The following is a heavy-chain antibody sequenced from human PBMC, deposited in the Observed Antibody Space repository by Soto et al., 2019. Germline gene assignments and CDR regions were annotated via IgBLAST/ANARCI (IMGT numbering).Heavy chain of an antibody. CDR1: GGSINSGGYC. J-gene: IGHJ4*02. CDR3: SRVILV. D-gene: IGHD2-21*01. Sequence: QVQLQESGPGLVKPSQTLSLTCTVSGGSINSGGYCWSWIRQHPGKGLDWIGCISYGGSTSYNPSMKSRVTISVDTAKYQLSLKLTSVTAADTAVNFGSRVILVWGQGALFTVSS. V-gene: IGHV4-31*03. CDR2: ISYGGST.